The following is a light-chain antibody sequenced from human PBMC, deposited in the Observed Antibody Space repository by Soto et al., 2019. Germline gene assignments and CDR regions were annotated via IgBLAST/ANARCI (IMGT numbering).Light chain of an antibody. J-gene: IGKJ3*01. V-gene: IGKV3-20*01. Sequence: EILLTQSPGTRSLSPGERATLSCRASQSVSSSYLAWYQQKPGQAPRLLIYGASSRATGIPDRFSGSGSGTDFTLTISRLEPEDFAVYYCQQYGSSPLFGPGTKVDIK. CDR3: QQYGSSPL. CDR1: QSVSSSY. CDR2: GAS.